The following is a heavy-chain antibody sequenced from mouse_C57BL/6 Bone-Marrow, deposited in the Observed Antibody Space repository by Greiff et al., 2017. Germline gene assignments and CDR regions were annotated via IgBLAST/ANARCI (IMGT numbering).Heavy chain of an antibody. J-gene: IGHJ2*01. CDR1: GYAFSSSW. CDR3: ASCNWDRRTLDY. Sequence: QVQLKESGPELVKPGASVKISCKASGYAFSSSWMNWVKQRPGKGLEWIGRIYPGDGDTNYNGKFKGKATLTADKSSSTAYMQLSSLTSEDSAVYFCASCNWDRRTLDYWGRGTALTVSS. D-gene: IGHD4-1*01. V-gene: IGHV1-82*01. CDR2: IYPGDGDT.